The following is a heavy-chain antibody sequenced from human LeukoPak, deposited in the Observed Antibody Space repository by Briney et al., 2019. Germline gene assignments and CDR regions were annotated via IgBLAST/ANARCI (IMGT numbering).Heavy chain of an antibody. Sequence: PSETLSLTCTVSGGSISTYYWSWIRHPPGKGLEWIGYIYYSGSTNYNPSLKSRVTISVDTSKNQFSLKLSSVTAADTAVYYCTRGSIAYYYMDVWGKGTTVTISS. CDR3: TRGSIAYYYMDV. V-gene: IGHV4-59*01. CDR1: GGSISTYY. CDR2: IYYSGST. J-gene: IGHJ6*03. D-gene: IGHD3-22*01.